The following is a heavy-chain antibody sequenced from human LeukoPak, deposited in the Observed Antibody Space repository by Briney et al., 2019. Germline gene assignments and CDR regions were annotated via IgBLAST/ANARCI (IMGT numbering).Heavy chain of an antibody. D-gene: IGHD1-26*01. V-gene: IGHV3-21*01. CDR1: GFTFSSYS. Sequence: GGSLRLSCAASGFTFSSYSMNWVRQAPGKGLEWVSSISSSSSYIYYADSVKGRFTISRDNAKNSLYLQMNSLRAEDTAVYYCARDGGVGATSDYWGQGTLVTVSS. CDR2: ISSSSSYI. J-gene: IGHJ4*02. CDR3: ARDGGVGATSDY.